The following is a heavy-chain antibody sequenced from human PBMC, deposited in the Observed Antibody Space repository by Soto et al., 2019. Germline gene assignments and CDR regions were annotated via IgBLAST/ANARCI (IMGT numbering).Heavy chain of an antibody. V-gene: IGHV5-51*01. CDR1: GYTFTSYG. CDR3: ARERGYNYGAFDY. D-gene: IGHD5-18*01. Sequence: RASVKVSCKASGYTFTSYGISWVRQMPGKGLEWMGIIYPGDSDTRYSPSFQGQVTISADKSISTAYLQWSRLKASDTAMYYCARERGYNYGAFDYWGQGTLVTVSS. J-gene: IGHJ4*02. CDR2: IYPGDSDT.